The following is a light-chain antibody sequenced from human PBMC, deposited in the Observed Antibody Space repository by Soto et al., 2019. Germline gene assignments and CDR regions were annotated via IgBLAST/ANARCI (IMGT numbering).Light chain of an antibody. CDR2: DAS. CDR1: QRISGG. Sequence: DIQMTQSPSTLSASVGDRVTITSRTSQRISGGLAWYQQKPGKAPKVLIYDASSLESGVPSRFSGSGSGTEFTLTITSLQPDDFATYYCQQYNNYWTFGQGTKVDIK. CDR3: QQYNNYWT. J-gene: IGKJ1*01. V-gene: IGKV1-5*01.